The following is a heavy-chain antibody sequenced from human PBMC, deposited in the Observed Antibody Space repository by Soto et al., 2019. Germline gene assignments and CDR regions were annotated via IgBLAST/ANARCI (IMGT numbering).Heavy chain of an antibody. CDR2: IIPVFDTP. Sequence: SVKVSCKSSGNSLSSHAITWVRQAPGQGLEWMGGIIPVFDTPTYARRFQDRVTITADKSTNTSYMELRSLRSEDTAVYYCARGGALSTSWYWGDGLDSWGQGTQVTVSS. D-gene: IGHD6-13*01. J-gene: IGHJ4*02. CDR1: GNSLSSHA. V-gene: IGHV1-69*06. CDR3: ARGGALSTSWYWGDGLDS.